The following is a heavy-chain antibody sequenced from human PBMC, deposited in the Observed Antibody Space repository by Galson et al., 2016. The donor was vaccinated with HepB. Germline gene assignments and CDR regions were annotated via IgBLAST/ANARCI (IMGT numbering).Heavy chain of an antibody. CDR1: GGTFNSYD. J-gene: IGHJ4*02. CDR3: ARDYYGSGSGLGY. CDR2: IIPLFGTA. V-gene: IGHV1-69*13. D-gene: IGHD3-10*01. Sequence: VKVSCKASGGTFNSYDFSWVRQAPGQGLEWMGGIIPLFGTANYAQKFQGRLTTTADESTTTVYMDLSSLRSQDTAVYFCARDYYGSGSGLGYWGQGTLVTVSS.